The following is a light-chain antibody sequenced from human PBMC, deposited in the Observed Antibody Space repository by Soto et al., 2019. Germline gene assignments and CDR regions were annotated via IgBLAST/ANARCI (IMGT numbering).Light chain of an antibody. J-gene: IGKJ2*01. Sequence: DIQMTQSPSSLSASVGDRVTITCRASQSISSHLNWYQQKPGKAPKLLIYAASSLQSGVPSRFSGSGSGTDFTLTISSLQPEDSAVYYCQQRYNWPHTFGQGTKLEIK. CDR2: AAS. V-gene: IGKV1-39*01. CDR3: QQRYNWPHT. CDR1: QSISSH.